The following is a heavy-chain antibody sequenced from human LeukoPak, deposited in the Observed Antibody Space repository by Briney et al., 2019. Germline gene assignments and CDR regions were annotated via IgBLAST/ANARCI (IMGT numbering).Heavy chain of an antibody. J-gene: IGHJ4*02. CDR3: ARAVVDGEVAPAAILGY. V-gene: IGHV3-30*03. CDR2: ISYDGSNK. Sequence: GGSLRLSCAASGFTFSSYGMHWVRQAPGKGLEWVAVISYDGSNKYYADSVKGRFTISRDNSKNTLYLQMGSLRAEDMAVYYCARAVVDGEVAPAAILGYWGQGTLVTVSS. D-gene: IGHD2-2*02. CDR1: GFTFSSYG.